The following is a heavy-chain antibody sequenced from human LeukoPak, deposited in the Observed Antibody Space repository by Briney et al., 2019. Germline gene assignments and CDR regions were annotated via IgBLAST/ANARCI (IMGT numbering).Heavy chain of an antibody. CDR3: ARHSGDYSNYRWFDP. D-gene: IGHD4-11*01. Sequence: SETLSLTCSVSGGSISTNGHYWDWIRQPPGRGLEWIGSIYYTGSTYSNPSLKSRVTLFVDTSKNQFSLKLSSVTAADTAVCYCARHSGDYSNYRWFDPWGQGTLVTVSS. V-gene: IGHV4-39*01. J-gene: IGHJ5*02. CDR2: IYYTGST. CDR1: GGSISTNGHY.